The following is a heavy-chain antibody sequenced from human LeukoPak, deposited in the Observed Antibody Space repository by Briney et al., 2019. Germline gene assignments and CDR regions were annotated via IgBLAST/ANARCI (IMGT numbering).Heavy chain of an antibody. CDR2: TKQDGSEK. CDR1: GFTFSSYW. CDR3: ARVRYCSSTSSYIEIPYYYYMDV. Sequence: PGGSLRLACAASGFTFSSYWMSWVRQAPGKGLEWVANTKQDGSEKYYVDSVKGRFTISRDNAKNSLYLQMNSLRAEDTAVYYCARVRYCSSTSSYIEIPYYYYMDVWGKGTTVTVSS. V-gene: IGHV3-7*01. J-gene: IGHJ6*03. D-gene: IGHD2-2*02.